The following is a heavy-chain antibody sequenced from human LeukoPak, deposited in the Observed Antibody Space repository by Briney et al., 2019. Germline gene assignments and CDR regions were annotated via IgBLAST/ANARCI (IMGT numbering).Heavy chain of an antibody. J-gene: IGHJ4*02. CDR1: GYTFNDYC. CDR3: ARGNKREQWLASGADY. CDR2: INPKSGFT. V-gene: IGHV1-2*02. Sequence: ASVKVSCKASGYTFNDYCIHWVRQAPGQGLEWMGYINPKSGFTLYTPKFQGRVTLTRDPSITTASLNLSRLTSHDTAIYYCARGNKREQWLASGADYWGQGSLVTVSS. D-gene: IGHD6-19*01.